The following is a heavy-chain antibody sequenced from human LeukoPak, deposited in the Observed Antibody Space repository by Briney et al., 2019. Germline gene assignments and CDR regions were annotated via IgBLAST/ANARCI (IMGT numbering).Heavy chain of an antibody. V-gene: IGHV3-48*03. CDR1: GFTFSSYE. CDR2: ISSSGSTI. D-gene: IGHD3-22*01. CDR3: ARGVYDSSGYYFFDY. Sequence: GGSLRLSCAASGFTFSSYEMNWVRQAPGKGLEWGSYISSSGSTIYYADSVKGRFTISRDNAKNSLYLQMNSLRAEDTAVYYCARGVYDSSGYYFFDYWGQGTLVTVSS. J-gene: IGHJ4*02.